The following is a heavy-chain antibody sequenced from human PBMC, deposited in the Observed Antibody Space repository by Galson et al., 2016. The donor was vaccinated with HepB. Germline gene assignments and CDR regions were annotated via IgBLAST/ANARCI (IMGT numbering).Heavy chain of an antibody. J-gene: IGHJ6*02. V-gene: IGHV3-23*01. CDR2: ISGSRGSI. D-gene: IGHD2-15*01. CDR3: AKGGTPDDQTINYAMDV. Sequence: SLRLSCAASGFTFSSYAMNWVRQAPGKGLEWVSVISGSRGSIFYADSVKGRFTISRDNSKNTLYLQMNSLRAEDTAVYYCAKGGTPDDQTINYAMDVWGRGAAV. CDR1: GFTFSSYA.